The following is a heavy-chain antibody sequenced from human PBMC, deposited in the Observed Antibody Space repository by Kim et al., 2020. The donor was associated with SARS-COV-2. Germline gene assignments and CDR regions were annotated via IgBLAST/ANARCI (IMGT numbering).Heavy chain of an antibody. CDR1: GDSISSGIYY. J-gene: IGHJ4*02. CDR3: ARPLEQWKGGGFGY. Sequence: SETLSLTCTVSGDSISSGIYYWGWIRQPPGKGLEWIGSIYYSGSAHSNPSLKSRVTISVDTSKNQFSLRLNSVTAADTAVYYCARPLEQWKGGGFGYWGQGILVTVSS. CDR2: IYYSGSA. D-gene: IGHD6-19*01. V-gene: IGHV4-39*01.